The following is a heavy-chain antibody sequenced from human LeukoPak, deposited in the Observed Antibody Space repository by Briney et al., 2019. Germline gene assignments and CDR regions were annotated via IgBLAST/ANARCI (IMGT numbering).Heavy chain of an antibody. CDR2: ISWNSGSI. J-gene: IGHJ4*02. Sequence: GGSLRLSCVASRFQFSSYAMSWVRQPPGKGLEWVSGISWNSGSIDYADSVKGRFTISRDNAKNSLYLQMNSLRVEDTAFYYCAKDNRRHYTSGPNPDSLHWGQGALVTVSS. CDR3: AKDNRRHYTSGPNPDSLH. D-gene: IGHD6-19*01. V-gene: IGHV3-9*01. CDR1: RFQFSSYA.